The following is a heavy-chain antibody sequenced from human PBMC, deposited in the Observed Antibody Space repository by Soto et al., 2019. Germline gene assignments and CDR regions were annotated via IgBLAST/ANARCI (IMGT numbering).Heavy chain of an antibody. Sequence: EVQLVESGGGLVQPGRSLRLSCAASGFTFDDYAMHWVRQAPGKSLEWVSGISWNSGSIGYADSVKGRFTISRDNAKNSLYLQMNSLRAEDTALYYCAKVISPPPYYYDSSGPGGFDIWGQGTMVTVSS. V-gene: IGHV3-9*01. CDR3: AKVISPPPYYYDSSGPGGFDI. CDR2: ISWNSGSI. D-gene: IGHD3-22*01. J-gene: IGHJ3*02. CDR1: GFTFDDYA.